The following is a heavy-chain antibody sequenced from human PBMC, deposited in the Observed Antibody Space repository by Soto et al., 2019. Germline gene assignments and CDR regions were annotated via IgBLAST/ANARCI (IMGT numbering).Heavy chain of an antibody. D-gene: IGHD3-16*01. V-gene: IGHV3-23*01. CDR2: ISGSGGST. Sequence: GGSLRLSCAASGFTFSSYAMSWVRQAPGKGLEWVSAISGSGGSTYYADSVKGRFTISRDNSKNTLYLQMNSLRAEDTAVYYCALLPTYYDHGDIWGQGTMVTVSS. J-gene: IGHJ3*02. CDR3: ALLPTYYDHGDI. CDR1: GFTFSSYA.